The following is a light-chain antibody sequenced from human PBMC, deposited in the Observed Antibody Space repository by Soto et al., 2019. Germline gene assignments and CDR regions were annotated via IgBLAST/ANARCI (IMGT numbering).Light chain of an antibody. CDR2: DAS. Sequence: TQSPPTLSVSPGERATLSCXAXQSVGSKLAWYQQRPGQAPRLLIYDASNRATGIPARFSGSGSGTEFSLTINSLQSEDFAVYSCQQYGDWPGAFGGGTKVEIK. J-gene: IGKJ4*01. V-gene: IGKV3D-15*01. CDR3: QQYGDWPGA. CDR1: QSVGSK.